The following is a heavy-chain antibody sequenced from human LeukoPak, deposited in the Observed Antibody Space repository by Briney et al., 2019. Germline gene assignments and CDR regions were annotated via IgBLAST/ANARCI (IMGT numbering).Heavy chain of an antibody. V-gene: IGHV1-18*01. Sequence: ASVKVSCKASGGTFSSYAISWVRQAPGQGLEWMGWISAYNGNTNYAQKLQGRVTMTTDTSTSTAYMELRSLRSDDTAVYYCARDLEIGPGPLSDYWGQGTLVTVSS. CDR1: GGTFSSYA. J-gene: IGHJ4*02. D-gene: IGHD2/OR15-2a*01. CDR3: ARDLEIGPGPLSDY. CDR2: ISAYNGNT.